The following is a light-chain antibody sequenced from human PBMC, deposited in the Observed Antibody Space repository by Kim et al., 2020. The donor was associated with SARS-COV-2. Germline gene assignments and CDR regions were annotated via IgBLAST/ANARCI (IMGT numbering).Light chain of an antibody. CDR3: SAWDFTLSAWV. CDR1: INNVGNQG. V-gene: IGLV10-54*01. CDR2: RNN. J-gene: IGLJ3*02. Sequence: QTDTIPCTGNINNVGNQGAAWRQQHQGHPPKLLSYRNNNRPSGISERLSASRAGNTASLTITGLQPEDEADYYCSAWDFTLSAWVFGGGTQLTVL.